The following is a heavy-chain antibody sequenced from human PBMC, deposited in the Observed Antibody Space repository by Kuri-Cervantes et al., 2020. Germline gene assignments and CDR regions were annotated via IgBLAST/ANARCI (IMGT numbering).Heavy chain of an antibody. J-gene: IGHJ6*02. CDR3: ARDHRYDFWSGYYTRYYYYGMDV. CDR1: GGTFSSYA. V-gene: IGHV1-69*13. CDR2: IIPIFGTA. Sequence: VKVSCKASGGTFSSYAISWVRQAPGQGLEWMGGIIPIFGTANYAQKFQGRVTITADESTSTAYMELSSLRSEDTAVYYCARDHRYDFWSGYYTRYYYYGMDVWGQGTTVTVSS. D-gene: IGHD3-3*01.